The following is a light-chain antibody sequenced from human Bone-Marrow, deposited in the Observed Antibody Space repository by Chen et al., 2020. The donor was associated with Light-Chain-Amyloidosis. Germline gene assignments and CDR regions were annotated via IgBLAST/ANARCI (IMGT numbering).Light chain of an antibody. Sequence: QSVLTQPPSVSGAPGQRVTISCTGSSSNIGAGYDVHRYKHLPGTAPRLRIYGNNNRPSGVPDRFSGSKSDTSASLAITGLQAEDEADYFCQSYDSSLSVVFGGGTKVTVV. CDR1: SSNIGAGYD. CDR3: QSYDSSLSVV. CDR2: GNN. V-gene: IGLV1-40*01. J-gene: IGLJ2*01.